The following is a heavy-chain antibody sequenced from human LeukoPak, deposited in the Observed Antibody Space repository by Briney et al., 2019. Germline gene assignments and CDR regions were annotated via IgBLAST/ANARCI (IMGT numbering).Heavy chain of an antibody. J-gene: IGHJ4*02. CDR1: GFTFSSYA. D-gene: IGHD6-19*01. CDR2: ISYDGSNK. Sequence: PGRSLRLSCAASGFTFSSYAMHWVRQAPGKGLEWVAVISYDGSNKYYADSVKGRFTISRDDSKNTLYLQMNSLRAEDTAVYYCAGRAVAGFDYWGQETLVTVSS. V-gene: IGHV3-30*04. CDR3: AGRAVAGFDY.